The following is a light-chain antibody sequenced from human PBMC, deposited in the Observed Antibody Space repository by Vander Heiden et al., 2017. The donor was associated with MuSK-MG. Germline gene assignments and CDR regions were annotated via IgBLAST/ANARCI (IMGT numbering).Light chain of an antibody. CDR1: KIKDMA. Sequence: SYVLTQPPSVSVAPGQTARITCGGNKIKDMAVQWYQQKPGKAPMVVVYDTRNRPSGMPARFSGSSSGDTATLTIKRVEAGDEADYYCQVWDTFSSVVFGGGTKLTVL. J-gene: IGLJ2*01. V-gene: IGLV3-21*02. CDR3: QVWDTFSSVV. CDR2: DTR.